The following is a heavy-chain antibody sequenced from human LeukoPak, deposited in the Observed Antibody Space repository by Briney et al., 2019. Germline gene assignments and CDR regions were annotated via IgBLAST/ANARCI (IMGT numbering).Heavy chain of an antibody. CDR1: GGSFSGYY. CDR3: ARMGVNFYYYYGMDV. Sequence: SETLSLTCAVYGGSFSGYYWSWIRQPPGKGLEWIGEIYHSGSTNYNPSLKSRVTISVDTSKNQFSLKLSSVTAADTAVYYCARMGVNFYYYYGMDVWGQGTTVTVSS. J-gene: IGHJ6*02. V-gene: IGHV4-34*01. D-gene: IGHD3-16*01. CDR2: IYHSGST.